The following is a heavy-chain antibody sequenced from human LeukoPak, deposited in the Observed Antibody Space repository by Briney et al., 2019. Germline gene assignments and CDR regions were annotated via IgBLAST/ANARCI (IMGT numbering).Heavy chain of an antibody. CDR3: ATPPRCCGGDCPRYFLH. J-gene: IGHJ1*01. CDR1: GYTLTELS. CDR2: FDPEDGET. D-gene: IGHD2-21*02. Sequence: ASVKVSCKVSGYTLTELSMHWVRQAPGKGLEWMGGFDPEDGETIYAQKFQGRVTMTEDTSTDTAYMELSNLRSEDTAVYYCATPPRCCGGDCPRYFLHWGQGTLVTVSS. V-gene: IGHV1-24*01.